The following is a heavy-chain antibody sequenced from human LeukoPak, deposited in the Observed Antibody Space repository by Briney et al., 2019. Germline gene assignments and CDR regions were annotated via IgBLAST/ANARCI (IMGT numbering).Heavy chain of an antibody. D-gene: IGHD6-6*01. CDR1: GFSFTSYA. V-gene: IGHV3-23*01. CDR3: AKPGIAARGYFYYYMDV. Sequence: PGGSLRLSCAAPGFSFTSYAMSWVRQPPGKGLEWVSLISGGGGPTYYADSVRGRFTVSRDNSKNTLYLQMDRLRAEDTAVYYCAKPGIAARGYFYYYMDVWGKGTTVTVSS. CDR2: ISGGGGPT. J-gene: IGHJ6*03.